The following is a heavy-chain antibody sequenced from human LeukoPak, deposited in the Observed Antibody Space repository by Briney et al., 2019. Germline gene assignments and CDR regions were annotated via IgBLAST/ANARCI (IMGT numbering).Heavy chain of an antibody. V-gene: IGHV4-59*01. J-gene: IGHJ6*02. Sequence: SETLSLTXTVSGGSISSYYWSWTRQPPGKGLEWIGYIYYSGSTNYNPSLKSRVTISVDTSKNQFSLKLSSVTAADTAVYYCARLDQLLYRAHYYGMDVWGQGTTVTVSS. CDR1: GGSISSYY. CDR2: IYYSGST. D-gene: IGHD2-2*02. CDR3: ARLDQLLYRAHYYGMDV.